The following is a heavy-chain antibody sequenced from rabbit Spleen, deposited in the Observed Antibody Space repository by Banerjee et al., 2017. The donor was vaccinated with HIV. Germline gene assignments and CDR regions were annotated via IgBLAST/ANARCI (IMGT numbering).Heavy chain of an antibody. V-gene: IGHV1S45*01. J-gene: IGHJ4*01. Sequence: QEQLVESGGGLFQPGGSLALTCQASGFSFSRDYVMCWVRQAPGKGLEWIACIYTGNGNTYYASWAKGRFTISKTSSTTVTLQMTSLTAADTATYFCVRLVANNLWGQGTLVTVS. CDR3: VRLVANNL. CDR1: GFSFSRDYV. CDR2: IYTGNGNT. D-gene: IGHD4-1*01.